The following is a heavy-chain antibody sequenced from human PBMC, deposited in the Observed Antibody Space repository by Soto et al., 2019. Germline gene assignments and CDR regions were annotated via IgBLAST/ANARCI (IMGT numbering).Heavy chain of an antibody. Sequence: PSETLSLTCTVSGGSISSSGYYWGWIRQPPGKGLEWIGSIYHSGRTYYNPSLKSRVTISVDTSTNQFSLKLSSVTAADTAVFYCVIYGYSGQRDWFDTACQGTLGNVSS. CDR2: IYHSGRT. CDR3: VIYGYSGQRDWFDT. V-gene: IGHV4-39*01. J-gene: IGHJ5*02. CDR1: GGSISSSGYY. D-gene: IGHD5-12*01.